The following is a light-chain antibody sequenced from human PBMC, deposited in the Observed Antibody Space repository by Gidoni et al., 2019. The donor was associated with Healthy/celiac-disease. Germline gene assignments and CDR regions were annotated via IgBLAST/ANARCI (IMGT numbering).Light chain of an antibody. CDR3: QQSYSTLT. V-gene: IGKV1-39*01. CDR2: AAS. Sequence: IQMTQSPSSLSASVGDRVTITCRASQSISSYLNWYQQKPGKAPKRLIYAASSLQSGVPSRFSGSGSGTDFTLTISSLQPEDFATYYCQQSYSTLTFGGGTKVEIK. J-gene: IGKJ4*01. CDR1: QSISSY.